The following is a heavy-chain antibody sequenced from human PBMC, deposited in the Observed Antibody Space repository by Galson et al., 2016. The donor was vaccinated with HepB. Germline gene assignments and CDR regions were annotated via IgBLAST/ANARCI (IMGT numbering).Heavy chain of an antibody. CDR1: GFSFSTHA. V-gene: IGHV3-23*01. CDR3: AKIVHNSSAWYPPTFDH. D-gene: IGHD6-19*01. Sequence: SLRLSCAASGFSFSTHAMTWVRQAPGKGLEWVSFTSGSGDAAKFADSVKGRFTISRDNSASTLYLQMNSLRADDTAVYYCAKIVHNSSAWYPPTFDHWGQGNLVTVSS. J-gene: IGHJ4*02. CDR2: TSGSGDAA.